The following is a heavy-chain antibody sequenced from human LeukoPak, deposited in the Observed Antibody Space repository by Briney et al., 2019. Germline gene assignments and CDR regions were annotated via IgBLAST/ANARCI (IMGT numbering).Heavy chain of an antibody. Sequence: GGSLRLSCAASRFTFSTYDMHWVRQAPGKGLEWVTFIQYDGSNKYYADSVKGRFTISRDNSKNTLYVQMKSLRVEDTAVYYCAKTEWVAVVEYYFDYWGQGTLVTVSS. D-gene: IGHD2-2*01. V-gene: IGHV3-30*02. J-gene: IGHJ4*02. CDR1: RFTFSTYD. CDR3: AKTEWVAVVEYYFDY. CDR2: IQYDGSNK.